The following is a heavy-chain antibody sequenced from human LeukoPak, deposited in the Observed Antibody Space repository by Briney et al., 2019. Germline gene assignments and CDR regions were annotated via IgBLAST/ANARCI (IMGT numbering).Heavy chain of an antibody. CDR2: INHSGST. CDR3: ARGSRIAGWFDP. J-gene: IGHJ5*02. D-gene: IGHD1-14*01. CDR1: GGSFSGYY. Sequence: PSETLSLTCAVYGGSFSGYYWSWIRQPPGKGLEWIGEINHSGSTNYNPSLKSRVTISVDTSKNQFSLKLSSVTAADTAVYYCARGSRIAGWFDPWGQGTLVTVSS. V-gene: IGHV4-34*01.